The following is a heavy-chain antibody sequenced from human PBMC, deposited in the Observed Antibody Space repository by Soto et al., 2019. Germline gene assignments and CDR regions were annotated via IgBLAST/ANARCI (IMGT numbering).Heavy chain of an antibody. D-gene: IGHD2-2*01. CDR1: GFTFSSYS. CDR2: TSSSSSTI. CDR3: ARAYQRRNYYYGMDV. V-gene: IGHV3-48*02. J-gene: IGHJ6*02. Sequence: GGSLRHSCAASGFTFSSYSMNWVRQAPGKGLEWVSYTSSSSSTIYYADSVKGRFTISRDNAKNSLYLQMNSLRDEDTAVYYCARAYQRRNYYYGMDVWGQGTTVTVSS.